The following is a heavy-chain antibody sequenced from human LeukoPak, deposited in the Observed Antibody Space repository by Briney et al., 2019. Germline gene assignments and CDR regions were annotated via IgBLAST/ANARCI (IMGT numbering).Heavy chain of an antibody. V-gene: IGHV1-24*01. CDR3: ARDLQRGRFGDYFDY. CDR2: FDPEDGET. D-gene: IGHD3-10*01. Sequence: ASVKVSCKVYGYTLTELSMHWVRQAPGKGLEWMGGFDPEDGETIYAQKFQGRVTMTEDTSTDTAYMELSSLRSEDTAVYYCARDLQRGRFGDYFDYWGQGTLVTVSS. CDR1: GYTLTELS. J-gene: IGHJ4*02.